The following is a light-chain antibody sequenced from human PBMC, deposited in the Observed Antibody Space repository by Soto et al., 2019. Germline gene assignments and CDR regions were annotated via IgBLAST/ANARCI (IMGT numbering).Light chain of an antibody. V-gene: IGKV3-15*01. CDR2: GAS. CDR1: QSVSTY. Sequence: EIVMTQSPATLSVSLGDRATLSCRASQSVSTYLAWYQQKPGQAARLLIYGASTRATGIQARFSGSGSETDFTLTISSLQSEDFAVYYCQQYDSWPPSYTFGQGTKLEIK. CDR3: QQYDSWPPSYT. J-gene: IGKJ2*01.